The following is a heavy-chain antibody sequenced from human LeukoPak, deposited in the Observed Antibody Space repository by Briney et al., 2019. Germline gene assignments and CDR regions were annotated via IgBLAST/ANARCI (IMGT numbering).Heavy chain of an antibody. J-gene: IGHJ5*02. CDR1: AYSFPSHW. Sequence: GESLKISCKGSAYSFPSHWIGWVRQRPGKGLEWMGIIYPGDSDPKYSPSFKGQVSISVDNSISTAYLEWSSLKASDTAIYYCARQGRGFDPWGQGTLVTVSS. V-gene: IGHV5-51*01. CDR3: ARQGRGFDP. CDR2: IYPGDSDP.